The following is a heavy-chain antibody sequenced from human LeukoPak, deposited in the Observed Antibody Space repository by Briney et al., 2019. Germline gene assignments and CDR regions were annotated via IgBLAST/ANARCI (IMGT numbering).Heavy chain of an antibody. Sequence: GGSLRLSCAASGFTFSSYSMNWVRQAPGKGLEWVSSISSSSYIYYADSLKGRFTISRDNAKNSLYLQMNNLRAEDTAVYYCARDLRMIGDYWGQGTLVTVSS. CDR1: GFTFSSYS. D-gene: IGHD3-22*01. CDR3: ARDLRMIGDY. V-gene: IGHV3-21*01. J-gene: IGHJ4*02. CDR2: ISSSSYI.